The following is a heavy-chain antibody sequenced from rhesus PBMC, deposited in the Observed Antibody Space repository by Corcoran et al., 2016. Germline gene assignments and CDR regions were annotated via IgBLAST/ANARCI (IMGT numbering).Heavy chain of an antibody. CDR2: NYGSGSST. Sequence: QLQLQESGPGLVKLSETLSVTCAVSGGSISSSYWSWIRQAPGKGLEWIGYNYGSGSSTNYNPSLKSRVTLSVDTSKNQLSLKLSSVTTADTAVYYCARDLAAAGTFDFWGQGLRVTVSS. CDR1: GGSISSSY. D-gene: IGHD6-25*01. V-gene: IGHV4-169*02. J-gene: IGHJ3*01. CDR3: ARDLAAAGTFDF.